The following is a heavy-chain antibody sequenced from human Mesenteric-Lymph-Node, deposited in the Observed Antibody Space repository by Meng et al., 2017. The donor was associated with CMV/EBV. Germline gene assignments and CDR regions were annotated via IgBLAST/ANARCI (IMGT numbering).Heavy chain of an antibody. CDR3: ASLRVAVAGSDY. V-gene: IGHV3-23*01. D-gene: IGHD6-19*01. J-gene: IGHJ4*02. Sequence: GESLKISCAASGFTFSSYAMSWVRQAPGKGLEWVSAISGSGGSTYYADSVKGRFTISRDNSKNTLYLQMNSLRAEDTAVYYCASLRVAVAGSDYWGQGTLVTVSS. CDR2: ISGSGGST. CDR1: GFTFSSYA.